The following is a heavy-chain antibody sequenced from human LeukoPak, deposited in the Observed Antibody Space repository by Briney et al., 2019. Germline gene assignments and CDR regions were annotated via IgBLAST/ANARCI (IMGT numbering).Heavy chain of an antibody. CDR3: ARENYDILTGYYKGFDY. Sequence: ASVTVSYKASGYTFTSYGISWVRQAPRQGREWMGWISAYNGNTNYAHKLQGRVTMTTDTSTSTAYMELRSLRSDDTAVYYCARENYDILTGYYKGFDYWGQGTLVTVSS. J-gene: IGHJ4*02. V-gene: IGHV1-18*01. CDR2: ISAYNGNT. CDR1: GYTFTSYG. D-gene: IGHD3-9*01.